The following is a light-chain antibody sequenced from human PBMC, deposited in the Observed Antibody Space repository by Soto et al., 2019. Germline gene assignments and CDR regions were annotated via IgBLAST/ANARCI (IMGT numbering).Light chain of an antibody. CDR1: QTISTY. Sequence: DIQMTQSPSSLSASVGDRVTITCRASQTISTYLNWYQQNPGKAPKLLIYAASNLQSGVPSRFSSSGSGTDFTLTINSLQPEDFATYYCQHSFNIPYTFGQGTQLEIK. CDR3: QHSFNIPYT. V-gene: IGKV1-39*01. J-gene: IGKJ2*01. CDR2: AAS.